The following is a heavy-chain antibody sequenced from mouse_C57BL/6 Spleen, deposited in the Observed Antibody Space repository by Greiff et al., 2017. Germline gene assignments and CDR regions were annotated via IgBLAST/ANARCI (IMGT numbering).Heavy chain of an antibody. CDR3: ARELTGTFDD. CDR2: ISYDGSN. CDR1: GYSITSGYY. D-gene: IGHD4-1*01. Sequence: EVKLQESGPGLVKPSQSLSLTCSVTGYSITSGYYWNWIRQFPGNKLEWMGYISYDGSNNYNPSLKNRISITRDTSKNQFFLKLNSVTTEDTATYYSARELTGTFDDWGQGTTLTVST. J-gene: IGHJ2*01. V-gene: IGHV3-6*01.